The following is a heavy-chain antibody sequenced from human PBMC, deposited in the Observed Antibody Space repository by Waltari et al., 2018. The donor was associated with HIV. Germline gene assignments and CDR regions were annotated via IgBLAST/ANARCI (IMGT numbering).Heavy chain of an antibody. CDR1: GYTFLSYG. D-gene: IGHD1-26*01. CDR3: ARDGLRYSGTCYYDV. CDR2: ISTYNANT. Sequence: QVHLVQSGAEMKKPGASVKVSCKASGYTFLSYGISWVRQAPGHGREWMGWISTYNANTNYAQSLQDRDTLTTHTSTTTAYMELRSLTSDDTAVYYWARDGLRYSGTCYYDVWGQGTQVTVSP. J-gene: IGHJ4*02. V-gene: IGHV1-18*01.